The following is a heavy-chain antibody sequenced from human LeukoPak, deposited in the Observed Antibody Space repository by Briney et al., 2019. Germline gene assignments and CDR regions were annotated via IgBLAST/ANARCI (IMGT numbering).Heavy chain of an antibody. V-gene: IGHV3-21*01. Sequence: GGSLRLSCAASGFTFSSYSMNWVRQAPGKGLEWVSSISSSSSYIYYADSVKGRFTISRDNAKNSLYLQMNSLRAEDTAVYYCAKWVVDIHRVNYFDYWGQGTLVTVSS. CDR3: AKWVVDIHRVNYFDY. J-gene: IGHJ4*02. D-gene: IGHD3-22*01. CDR1: GFTFSSYS. CDR2: ISSSSSYI.